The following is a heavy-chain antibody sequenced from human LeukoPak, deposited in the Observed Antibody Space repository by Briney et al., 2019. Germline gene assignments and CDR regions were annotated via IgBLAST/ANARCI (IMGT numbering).Heavy chain of an antibody. Sequence: GGSLRLSCEASGFTFSDYTMNWVRQAPGKGLEWLFYISTDGGVMYYADSVKGRFTISRDNAKNSLFLEMNSLGVEDTGVYYCARALECWGQGTPVTVSS. CDR3: ARALEC. CDR1: GFTFSDYT. V-gene: IGHV3-48*01. J-gene: IGHJ4*02. CDR2: ISTDGGVM.